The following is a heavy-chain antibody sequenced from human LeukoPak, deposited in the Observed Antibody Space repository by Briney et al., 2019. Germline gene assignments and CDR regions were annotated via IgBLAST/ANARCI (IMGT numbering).Heavy chain of an antibody. CDR1: GFTFSSYS. Sequence: GGSLRLSCAASGFTFSSYSMNWVRQAPGKGLEWVSYISSSSSTIYYADSVKGRFTISRDNAKNSLYLQMNSLRAEDTAVYYCARDELEMATIFDYWGQGTLVTVSS. CDR2: ISSSSSTI. D-gene: IGHD5-24*01. CDR3: ARDELEMATIFDY. V-gene: IGHV3-48*01. J-gene: IGHJ4*02.